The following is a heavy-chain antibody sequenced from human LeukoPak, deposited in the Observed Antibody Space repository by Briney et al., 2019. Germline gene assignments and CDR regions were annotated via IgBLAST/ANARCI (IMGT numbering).Heavy chain of an antibody. CDR2: IYPGDSDT. J-gene: IGHJ4*02. CDR3: ARAGYSNRWDGVDY. CDR1: GYTFTNYW. Sequence: GESLKISCKGSGYTFTNYWIGWVRQMPGKGLEFMGIIYPGDSDTRYSPSFQGQVTISVDKSINTAYLQWSSLKASDSAMYYCARAGYSNRWDGVDYWGQGTLVTVS. V-gene: IGHV5-51*01. D-gene: IGHD2/OR15-2a*01.